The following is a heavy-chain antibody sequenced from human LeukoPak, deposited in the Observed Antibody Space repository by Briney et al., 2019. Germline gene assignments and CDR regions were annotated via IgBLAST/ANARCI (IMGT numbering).Heavy chain of an antibody. Sequence: GESLRLSCAASGFTFTNVWMSWARQVPGKGLEWIGRIRSKTDGGTTDYAAPVKDRVTISRDDSRNTLFLQISSLKTEDTAIYYCTTYVLVSGTRHFDSWGQGALVTVSS. J-gene: IGHJ4*02. V-gene: IGHV3-15*01. CDR3: TTYVLVSGTRHFDS. CDR1: GFTFTNVW. D-gene: IGHD5/OR15-5a*01. CDR2: IRSKTDGGTT.